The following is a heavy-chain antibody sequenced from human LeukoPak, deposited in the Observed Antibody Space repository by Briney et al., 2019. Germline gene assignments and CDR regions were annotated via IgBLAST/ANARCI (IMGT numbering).Heavy chain of an antibody. CDR1: GFTFSSYG. D-gene: IGHD6-19*01. CDR3: AKDLTGSIAVAGTGNP. J-gene: IGHJ5*02. V-gene: IGHV3-30*18. CDR2: ISYDGSNK. Sequence: GGSLRLSCAASGFTFSSYGMHWVRQAPGKGLEWVAVISYDGSNKYYADSVKGRFTISRDNSKNTLYLQMNSLRAEDTAVYYCAKDLTGSIAVAGTGNPWGQGTLVTVSS.